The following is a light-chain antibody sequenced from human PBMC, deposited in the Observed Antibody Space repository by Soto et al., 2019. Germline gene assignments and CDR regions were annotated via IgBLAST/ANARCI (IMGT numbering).Light chain of an antibody. CDR1: QSVSSN. J-gene: IGKJ2*01. CDR3: QQYNNWPPHT. V-gene: IGKV3-15*01. CDR2: GAS. Sequence: EIVMTQSPATLSVSPGERATLSCRASQSVSSNLAWYQQKPGQAPRLLIYGASTRATGIPARISGSGSGTEFTLNISSLQSEDFAVYYCQQYNNWPPHTFGQGTKLEIK.